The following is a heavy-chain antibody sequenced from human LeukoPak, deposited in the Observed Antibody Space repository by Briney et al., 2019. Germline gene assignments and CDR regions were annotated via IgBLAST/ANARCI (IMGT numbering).Heavy chain of an antibody. CDR2: IYTSGAT. J-gene: IGHJ5*02. Sequence: PSETLSLTCAVSGASINSYYWSWIRQPAGKGLEWLGRIYTSGATNYNPSPKGRVTMSVDPSKNQFSLELRSVTAADTAVYYCARDGGFCSGGTCYSVWFDPWGQGTLVTVSS. CDR1: GASINSYY. D-gene: IGHD2-15*01. CDR3: ARDGGFCSGGTCYSVWFDP. V-gene: IGHV4-4*07.